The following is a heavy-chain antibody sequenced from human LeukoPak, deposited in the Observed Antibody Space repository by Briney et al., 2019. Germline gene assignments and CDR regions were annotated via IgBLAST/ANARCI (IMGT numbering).Heavy chain of an antibody. CDR3: ARGDHSEYSSLWRYYFDY. V-gene: IGHV4-59*01. Sequence: SETLSLTCTVSGGSISSYYWSWIRQPPGKGLEWIGYIYYSGSTNYNPSLKSRVTISVDTSKNQFSLKLSSVTAADTAVYYCARGDHSEYSSLWRYYFDYWGQGTLVTVSS. D-gene: IGHD5-18*01. J-gene: IGHJ4*02. CDR1: GGSISSYY. CDR2: IYYSGST.